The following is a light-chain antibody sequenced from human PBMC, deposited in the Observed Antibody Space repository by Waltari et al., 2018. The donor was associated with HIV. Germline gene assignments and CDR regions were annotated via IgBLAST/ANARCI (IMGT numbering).Light chain of an antibody. V-gene: IGLV1-47*01. Sequence: QSVLTQPPSASGTPGQRVSISCSGSSSNIGSNYVYWYQQLPGTAPKLLRYRNDARPSGVPERFSGSKSGTSASLAISGLRSEDEADYYCAAWDDSLSAWVFGGGTKLTVL. CDR3: AAWDDSLSAWV. CDR1: SSNIGSNY. J-gene: IGLJ3*02. CDR2: RND.